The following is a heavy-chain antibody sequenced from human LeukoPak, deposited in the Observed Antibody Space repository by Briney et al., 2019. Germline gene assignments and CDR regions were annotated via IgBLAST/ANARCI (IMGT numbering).Heavy chain of an antibody. D-gene: IGHD5-12*01. CDR3: ARDLSSGYGSDAFDI. CDR2: INHSGST. J-gene: IGHJ3*02. CDR1: GGSFSGYY. V-gene: IGHV4-34*01. Sequence: PSETLSLTCAAYGGSFSGYYWSWIRQPPGKGLEWIGEINHSGSTNYNPSLKSRVTISVDTSKNQFSLKLSSVTAADTAVYYCARDLSSGYGSDAFDIWGQGTMVTVSS.